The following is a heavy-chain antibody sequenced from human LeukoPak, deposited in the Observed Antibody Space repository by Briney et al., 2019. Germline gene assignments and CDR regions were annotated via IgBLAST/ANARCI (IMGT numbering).Heavy chain of an antibody. Sequence: GGSLRLSCAASGFTFSDYYMSWIRQAPGKGLEWVSYISSSGSTIYYADSVKCRFTISRDNAKNSLYLQMNSLRAEDTAVYYCARAQRPYAYDFWSGSQSLGWFDPSGQGALVTVSS. CDR1: GFTFSDYY. J-gene: IGHJ5*02. CDR3: ARAQRPYAYDFWSGSQSLGWFDP. D-gene: IGHD3-3*01. V-gene: IGHV3-11*01. CDR2: ISSSGSTI.